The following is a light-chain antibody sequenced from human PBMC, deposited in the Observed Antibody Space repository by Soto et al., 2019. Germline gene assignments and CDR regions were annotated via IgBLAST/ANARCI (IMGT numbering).Light chain of an antibody. CDR2: EGS. CDR3: CSSAGSSTS. V-gene: IGLV2-23*01. Sequence: QSALTQPASVSGSPGQSITISCTGTSSDVGSYNLVSWYQQHPGKAPKLMIYEGSKRPSGVSNRFSGSKSGNTASLTISGLQAEDEADYYCCSSAGSSTSFGTGTKVTVL. CDR1: SSDVGSYNL. J-gene: IGLJ1*01.